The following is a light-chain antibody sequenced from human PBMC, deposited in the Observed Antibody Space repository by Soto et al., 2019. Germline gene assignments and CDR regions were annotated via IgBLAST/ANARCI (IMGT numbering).Light chain of an antibody. J-gene: IGKJ1*01. CDR2: GAS. Sequence: EIVLTQSPGTLSLSPGERATLSCRASQSVSSNYLAWYQQKPGHAPRLLIYGASSRATGVPDRFSGGGSGTDFTLTISRLEPEDFAVYCCQLSAVSFVAFGQGTTVEIK. CDR3: QLSAVSFVA. V-gene: IGKV3-20*01. CDR1: QSVSSNY.